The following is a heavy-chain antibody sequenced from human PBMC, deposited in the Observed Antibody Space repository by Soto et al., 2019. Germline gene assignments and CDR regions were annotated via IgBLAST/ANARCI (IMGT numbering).Heavy chain of an antibody. V-gene: IGHV3-15*01. Sequence: GGSLRLSCAASGFTFSNAWMSWVRQAPGKGLEWVGRIKSKTDGGTTDYAAPVKGRFTISRDDSKNTLYLQMNSLKTEDTAVYYCTTSYSSSSEFYYYYYYMDVWGKGTTVTVSS. CDR2: IKSKTDGGTT. CDR3: TTSYSSSSEFYYYYYYMDV. J-gene: IGHJ6*03. CDR1: GFTFSNAW. D-gene: IGHD6-6*01.